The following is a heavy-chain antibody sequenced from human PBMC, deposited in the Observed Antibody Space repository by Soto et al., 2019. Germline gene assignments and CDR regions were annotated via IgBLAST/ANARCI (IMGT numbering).Heavy chain of an antibody. CDR1: GYSFTDYH. D-gene: IGHD2-8*01. V-gene: IGHV1-2*04. CDR3: ARGHSTDCSNGVCSFFYNHEMDV. J-gene: IGHJ6*02. Sequence: ASVKVSCKASGYSFTDYHIHCVLQSPLQWLDGLGRINPKSGGTSTAQKFQGWVTMTRDRSISTVYMELTRLRSDDTAVYFCARGHSTDCSNGVCSFFYNHEMDVWGQGTTVTVSS. CDR2: INPKSGGT.